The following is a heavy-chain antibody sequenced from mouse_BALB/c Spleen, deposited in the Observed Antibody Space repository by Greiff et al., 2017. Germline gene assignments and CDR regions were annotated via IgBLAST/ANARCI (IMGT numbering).Heavy chain of an antibody. CDR3: ARGNYWVDY. V-gene: IGHV5-6-5*01. J-gene: IGHJ2*01. Sequence: EVQGVESGGGLVKPGGSLKLSCAASGFTFSSYAMSWVRQTPEKRLEWVASISSGGSTYYPDSVKGRFTISRDNARNILYLQMSSLRSEDTAMYYCARGNYWVDYWGQGTTLTVSS. D-gene: IGHD2-1*01. CDR2: ISSGGST. CDR1: GFTFSSYA.